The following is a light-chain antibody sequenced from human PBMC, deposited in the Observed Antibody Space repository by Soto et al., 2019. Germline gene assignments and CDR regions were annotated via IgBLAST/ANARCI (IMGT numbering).Light chain of an antibody. CDR2: DVS. CDR3: CSYAGATAV. V-gene: IGLV2-11*01. CDR1: SSDVGGYNY. Sequence: QSALTQPRSVSGSPGQSVTISCTGTSSDVGGYNYDSWYQQHPGKAPKLMIYDVSKRPSGVPDRFSGSKSGNTASLTISGLQAEDEADYYCCSYAGATAVFGGGTKLTVL. J-gene: IGLJ2*01.